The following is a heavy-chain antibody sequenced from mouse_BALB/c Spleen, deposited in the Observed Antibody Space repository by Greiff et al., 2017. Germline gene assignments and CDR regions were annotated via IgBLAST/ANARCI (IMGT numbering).Heavy chain of an antibody. Sequence: EVHLVESGAELVKPGASVKLSCTASGFNIQDTYMHWVKQRPEQGLEWIGRIDPANGNTKYDPKFQGKATITADTSSNTAYLQLSSLTSEDTAVYYCARITTALDWYFDVWGAGTTVTVSS. CDR2: IDPANGNT. V-gene: IGHV14-3*02. J-gene: IGHJ1*01. CDR3: ARITTALDWYFDV. CDR1: GFNIQDTY. D-gene: IGHD1-2*01.